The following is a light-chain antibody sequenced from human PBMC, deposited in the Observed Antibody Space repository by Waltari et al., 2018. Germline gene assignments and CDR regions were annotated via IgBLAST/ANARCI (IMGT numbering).Light chain of an antibody. CDR1: QDINSA. J-gene: IGKJ1*01. CDR2: AVS. V-gene: IGKV1-12*01. Sequence: EIQLTQSPSSVSASVGDRVTITCRATQDINSALAWYQQKPGQAPKLLIYAVSSLQSGVPSRFSGSGSGTHFTLTISSLQPEDVATYYCQQGNTFPPTFGLGTRVQI. CDR3: QQGNTFPPT.